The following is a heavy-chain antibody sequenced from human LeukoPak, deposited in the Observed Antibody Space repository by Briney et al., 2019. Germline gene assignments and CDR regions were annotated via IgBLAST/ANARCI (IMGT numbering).Heavy chain of an antibody. CDR1: GGTFSSYA. V-gene: IGHV1-69*04. Sequence: SVKVSCKASGGTFSSYAICWVRQAPGQGLGWMGRIIPILGIANYAQKFQGRVTITADKSTSTAYMELSSLRSEDTAVYYCAASLIVVVVAARQYYGMDVWGQGTTVTVSS. D-gene: IGHD2-15*01. J-gene: IGHJ6*02. CDR2: IIPILGIA. CDR3: AASLIVVVVAARQYYGMDV.